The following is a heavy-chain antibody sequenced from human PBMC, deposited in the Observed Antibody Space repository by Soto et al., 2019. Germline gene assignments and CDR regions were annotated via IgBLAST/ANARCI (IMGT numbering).Heavy chain of an antibody. V-gene: IGHV1-2*02. Sequence: HEHLVQSGAEVKRPGASMKVSCKATGYSFTGYYIHWVRQAPGQGLEWIGWINTDSGATNYAQNFQGRVTLTSDTSISTASRDLTSLTADDTGVYYCARGDYGTGGYPFPYLAYWGQGTVVIVSS. CDR2: INTDSGAT. CDR3: ARGDYGTGGYPFPYLAY. J-gene: IGHJ4*02. D-gene: IGHD2-8*02. CDR1: GYSFTGYY.